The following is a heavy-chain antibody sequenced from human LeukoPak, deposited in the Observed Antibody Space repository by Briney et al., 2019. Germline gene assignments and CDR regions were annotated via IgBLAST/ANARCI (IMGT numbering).Heavy chain of an antibody. CDR1: GFPFSNFE. J-gene: IGHJ4*02. Sequence: PVGSLRLSCVGSGFPFSNFEMNWVRQAPGKGLEWGSYISRSGGNIYYSDSVKGRFTISRDNAKNSLYLQMNSLREEDTAVYYCARGTTINNFDYWGQGTLVTVSS. V-gene: IGHV3-48*03. CDR3: ARGTTINNFDY. CDR2: ISRSGGNI. D-gene: IGHD5-12*01.